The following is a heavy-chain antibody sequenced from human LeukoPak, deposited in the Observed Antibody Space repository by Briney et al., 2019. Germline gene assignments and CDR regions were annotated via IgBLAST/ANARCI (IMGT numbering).Heavy chain of an antibody. V-gene: IGHV4-59*01. CDR3: AREVMVRGVIIFDY. CDR1: GGSISSYY. J-gene: IGHJ4*02. CDR2: IYYSGST. Sequence: SETLSLTCTVSGGSISSYYWSWIRQPPGKGLEWIGYIYYSGSTNYNPSLRSRVTISVDTSKNQFSLKLSSVTAADTAVYYCAREVMVRGVIIFDYWGQGTLVTVSS. D-gene: IGHD3-10*01.